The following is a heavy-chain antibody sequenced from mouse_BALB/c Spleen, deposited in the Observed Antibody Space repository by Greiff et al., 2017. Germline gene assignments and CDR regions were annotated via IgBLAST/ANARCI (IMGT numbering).Heavy chain of an antibody. CDR1: GFTFSSYG. Sequence: VKLMESGGDLVKPGGSLKLSCAASGFTFSSYGMSWVRQTPDKRLEWVATISSGGSYTYYPDSVKGRFTISRDNAKNTLYLQMSSLKSEDTAMYYCARHETTVVATDRYFDYWGQGTTLTVSS. D-gene: IGHD1-1*01. CDR3: ARHETTVVATDRYFDY. V-gene: IGHV5-6*01. J-gene: IGHJ2*01. CDR2: ISSGGSYT.